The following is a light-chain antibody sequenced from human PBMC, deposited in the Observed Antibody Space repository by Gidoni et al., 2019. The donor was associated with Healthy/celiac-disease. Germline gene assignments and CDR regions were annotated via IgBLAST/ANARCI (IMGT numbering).Light chain of an antibody. CDR3: QQYYSTPRT. V-gene: IGKV4-1*01. Sequence: DIVMNQSPDTLAVSLGERATINCKSSQSVLYSSNNKNYVAGYQQKPGQPPKLLIYWASTRASGVPDRFSGSGSGTDFTLTISSLQAEDVAVYYCQQYYSTPRTFGQGTKLEIK. J-gene: IGKJ2*02. CDR2: WAS. CDR1: QSVLYSSNNKNY.